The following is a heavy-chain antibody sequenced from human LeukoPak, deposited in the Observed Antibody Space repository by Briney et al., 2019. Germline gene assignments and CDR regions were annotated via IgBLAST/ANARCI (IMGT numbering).Heavy chain of an antibody. D-gene: IGHD3-10*01. Sequence: SETLSLTCAVYGGSFSGYYWSWIRQPPGKGLEWIGEINHSGSTNYNPSLKSRVTISVDTSKNQFSLKLSSVTAADTAVYYCARDSFYGSGKGGASDIWGQGTMVTVSS. CDR3: ARDSFYGSGKGGASDI. V-gene: IGHV4-34*01. J-gene: IGHJ3*02. CDR1: GGSFSGYY. CDR2: INHSGST.